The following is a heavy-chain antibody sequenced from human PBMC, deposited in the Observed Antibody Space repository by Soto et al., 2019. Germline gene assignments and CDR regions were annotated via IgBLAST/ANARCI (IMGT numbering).Heavy chain of an antibody. D-gene: IGHD3-10*01. CDR3: VKDRMGVTLDYFDY. CDR1: GFTFSTYA. Sequence: EVQLWESGGGLVQPGGSLRLSCAASGFTFSTYAMGWVRQAPGKGLEWVSSVSASGGNTYYTDSTKGRFTISRDNSKNTLFLQMNSLRAEDTAVYYCVKDRMGVTLDYFDYWGQGTLVAASS. V-gene: IGHV3-23*01. CDR2: VSASGGNT. J-gene: IGHJ4*02.